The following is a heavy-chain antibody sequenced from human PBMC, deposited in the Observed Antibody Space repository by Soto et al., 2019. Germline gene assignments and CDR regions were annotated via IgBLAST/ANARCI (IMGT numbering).Heavy chain of an antibody. CDR1: GGSISSSRYY. D-gene: IGHD2-2*01. J-gene: IGHJ4*02. CDR3: ARLTAAARNFDY. CDR2: IYYSGST. Sequence: QLQLQESGPGLVKPSETLSLTCTVSGGSISSSRYYWGWIRQPPGKGLEWIGSIYYSGSTYYNPFLKSRVTISVDTSKNQFSLKLSSVTAADTAVYYCARLTAAARNFDYWGQGTLVTVSS. V-gene: IGHV4-39*01.